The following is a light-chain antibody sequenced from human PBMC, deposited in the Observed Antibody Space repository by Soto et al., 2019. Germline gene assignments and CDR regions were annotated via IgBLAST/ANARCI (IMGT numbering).Light chain of an antibody. CDR3: QQDYNLPLT. V-gene: IGKV3D-7*01. J-gene: IGKJ4*01. CDR2: GAS. CDR1: QSVSSSY. Sequence: PGERVILSCRASQSVSSSYLTWYQQKPGQAPRLLIYGASTRATSIPARFSGSGSGTDFTLTISSLQPEDFAVYYCQQDYNLPLTFGGGTKVEIK.